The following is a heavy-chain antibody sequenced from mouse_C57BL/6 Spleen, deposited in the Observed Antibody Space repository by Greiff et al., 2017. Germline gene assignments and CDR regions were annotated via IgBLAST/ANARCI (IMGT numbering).Heavy chain of an antibody. CDR3: ARETYFDY. Sequence: VQRVESGAELARPGASVKMSCKASGYTFTSYTMHWVKQRPGQGLEWIGYINPSSGYTKYNQKFKDKATLTADKSSSTAYMQLSSLTSEDSAVYYCARETYFDYWGQGTTLTVSS. J-gene: IGHJ2*01. CDR1: GYTFTSYT. V-gene: IGHV1-4*01. CDR2: INPSSGYT.